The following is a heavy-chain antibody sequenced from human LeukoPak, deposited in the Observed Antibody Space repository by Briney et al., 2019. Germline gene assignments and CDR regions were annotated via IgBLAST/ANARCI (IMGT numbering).Heavy chain of an antibody. V-gene: IGHV1-2*02. J-gene: IGHJ6*03. CDR2: VNPNNGGT. Sequence: GASVKVSCKASGYTCTGYYMHWVRQAPGQGLEWVGWVNPNNGGTNYAQQFQGTVATTSDTCIRTDYLELRRPRSDDTAVYYCARAVPAAHFFTRQVRLYMDLWGKGPTDRVSS. CDR3: ARAVPAAHFFTRQVRLYMDL. D-gene: IGHD2-15*01. CDR1: GYTCTGYY.